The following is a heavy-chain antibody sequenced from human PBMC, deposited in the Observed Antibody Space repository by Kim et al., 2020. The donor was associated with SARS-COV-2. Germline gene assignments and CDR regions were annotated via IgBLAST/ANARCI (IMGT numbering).Heavy chain of an antibody. Sequence: SETLSLTCAVSGGSISSGGYSWSWIRQPPGKGLEWIGYIYHSGSTYYNPSLKSRVTISVDRSKNQFSLKLSSVTAADTAVYYCARFGEWNWAFDIWGQGTMVTVSS. CDR1: GGSISSGGYS. CDR2: IYHSGST. CDR3: ARFGEWNWAFDI. D-gene: IGHD3-10*01. V-gene: IGHV4-30-2*01. J-gene: IGHJ3*02.